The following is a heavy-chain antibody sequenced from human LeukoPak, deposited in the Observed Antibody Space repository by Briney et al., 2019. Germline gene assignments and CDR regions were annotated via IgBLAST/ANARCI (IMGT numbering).Heavy chain of an antibody. D-gene: IGHD6-19*01. V-gene: IGHV4-61*02. CDR1: GGSVTSGNYY. CDR3: ARDRQWNWFDP. Sequence: PSETLSLTCTVSGGSVTSGNYYWNWIRQPAGKGLEWIGRIYTNGGASYNPSLKSRVTISIDASKNQFSLKLSSVTAADTAVYYCARDRQWNWFDPWGQGTLVTVSS. CDR2: IYTNGGA. J-gene: IGHJ5*02.